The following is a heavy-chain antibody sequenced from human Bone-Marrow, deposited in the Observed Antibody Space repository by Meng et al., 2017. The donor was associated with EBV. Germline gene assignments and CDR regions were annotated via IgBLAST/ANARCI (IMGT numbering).Heavy chain of an antibody. CDR2: INHSGST. V-gene: IGHV4-4*02. Sequence: QVQLKKPGPELWKPSGPRSLTFAVSGGSIRNNNWWSWVRQPPGKGLEWIGEINHSGSTNYNPSLKRRLTISVDTSKNQFSLKLSSVTAADTAVYYCARAKPLRWFNPWGQGTLVTVSS. D-gene: IGHD3-16*01. J-gene: IGHJ5*02. CDR3: ARAKPLRWFNP. CDR1: GGSIRNNNW.